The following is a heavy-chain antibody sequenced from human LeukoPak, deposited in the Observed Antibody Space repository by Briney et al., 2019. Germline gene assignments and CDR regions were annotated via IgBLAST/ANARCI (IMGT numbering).Heavy chain of an antibody. V-gene: IGHV3-7*01. CDR3: ARPRGCGSSRCNNFDY. J-gene: IGHJ4*02. CDR2: MKQDGSET. CDR1: GFTFSNYW. Sequence: GGSLRLSCAASGFTFSNYWMSWVRQAPGKGLEWVANMKQDGSETYYVDSVKGRFTISRDNAKNSLYLQMNSLRAEDTAVYYCARPRGCGSSRCNNFDYWGQGTLVTVSS. D-gene: IGHD2-2*01.